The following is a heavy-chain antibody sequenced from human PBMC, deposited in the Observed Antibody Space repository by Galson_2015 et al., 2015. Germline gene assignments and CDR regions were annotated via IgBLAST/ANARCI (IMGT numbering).Heavy chain of an antibody. CDR2: VTASGTNT. J-gene: IGHJ4*02. D-gene: IGHD3-10*01. Sequence: SLRLSSAASVFTFSGYTLNWVRQAPGKGLEWGSRVTASGTNTYYAGSVKGRFTISRDTFKNTVYLQMNSLGAEDMAIYYCATWGLVMVRGVPWYFDYWGQGTLVADSS. CDR1: VFTFSGYT. CDR3: ATWGLVMVRGVPWYFDY. V-gene: IGHV3-23*01.